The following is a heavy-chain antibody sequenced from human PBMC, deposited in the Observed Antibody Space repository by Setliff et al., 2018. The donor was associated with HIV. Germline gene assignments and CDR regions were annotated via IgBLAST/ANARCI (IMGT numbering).Heavy chain of an antibody. CDR1: GFTFSNAW. J-gene: IGHJ4*02. V-gene: IGHV3-15*05. D-gene: IGHD3-9*01. CDR3: TTESVFLDYFFDY. Sequence: GSLRPSCAASGFTFSNAWMNWVRQAPGKGLEWVGRIRSKVDGGAADYAAPVKGRFTISRDDSKNTLYLQMSSLKTEDTAVYYCTTESVFLDYFFDYWGQGTLVTVSS. CDR2: IRSKVDGGAA.